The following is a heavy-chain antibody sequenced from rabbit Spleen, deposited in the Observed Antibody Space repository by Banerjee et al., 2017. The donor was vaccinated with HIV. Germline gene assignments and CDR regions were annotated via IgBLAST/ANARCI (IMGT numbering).Heavy chain of an antibody. Sequence: QLVESGGGLVKPGGTLTLTCKASGFSFSDRDVMCWVRQAPGKGLEWIGYIDPIFSSTDYASWVNGRFTLSRDIDQNTLYLQLDSLTATDTATYFCVRSSGWGMNFFKLWGPGTLVTV. CDR2: IDPIFSST. D-gene: IGHD4-1*01. J-gene: IGHJ4*01. CDR3: VRSSGWGMNFFKL. V-gene: IGHV1S7*01. CDR1: GFSFSDRDV.